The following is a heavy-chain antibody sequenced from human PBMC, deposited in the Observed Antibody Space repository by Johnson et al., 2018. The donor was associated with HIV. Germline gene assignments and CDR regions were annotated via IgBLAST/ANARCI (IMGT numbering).Heavy chain of an antibody. V-gene: IGHV3-11*04. CDR3: AIGRGEFPRHAFDI. CDR2: ISSSGTIV. CDR1: GFTFSDYY. J-gene: IGHJ3*02. Sequence: VQLVESGGGLVKPGGSQRLSCAASGFTFSDYYMSWIRQAPGKGLEWVSYISSSGTIVYYADSVKGRFTISRDNAENSLYLQMNSLRADDTAVYYCAIGRGEFPRHAFDIWGQGTMVTVSS. D-gene: IGHD3-10*01.